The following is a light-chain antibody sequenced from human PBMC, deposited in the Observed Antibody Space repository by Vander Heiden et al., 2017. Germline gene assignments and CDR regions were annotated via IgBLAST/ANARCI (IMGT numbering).Light chain of an antibody. J-gene: IGKJ3*01. CDR1: QSVLYSSNNKNY. Sequence: DIVMTQSPDSLAVSLGERATINCKSSQSVLYSSNNKNYLAWYQQKPGQPPKLLIYWASTRESGVPDRFSGSGSGTDFTLTISSLQAEDVAVYYCQQEDSGPQTFGHGTKVDIK. CDR2: WAS. V-gene: IGKV4-1*01. CDR3: QQEDSGPQT.